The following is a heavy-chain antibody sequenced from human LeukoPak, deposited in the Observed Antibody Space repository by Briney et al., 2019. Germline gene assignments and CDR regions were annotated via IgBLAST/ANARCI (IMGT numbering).Heavy chain of an antibody. CDR3: ARGVSAGNTAMVNY. CDR2: INPSGGST. V-gene: IGHV1-46*01. CDR1: GYTFTSYY. D-gene: IGHD5-18*01. Sequence: ASVKVPCKASGYTFTSYYIHWVRQAPGQGLEWMGIINPSGGSTSHAQKFQGSVTMTRDTSTSTVYMELSSLRSEDTAVYYCARGVSAGNTAMVNYWGQGTLVTVSS. J-gene: IGHJ4*02.